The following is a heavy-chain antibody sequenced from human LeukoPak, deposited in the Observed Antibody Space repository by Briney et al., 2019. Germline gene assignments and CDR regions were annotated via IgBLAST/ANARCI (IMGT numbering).Heavy chain of an antibody. V-gene: IGHV3-23*01. CDR1: GFTFSSYA. J-gene: IGHJ4*02. CDR3: AKVRRFLEWLLPSAFDY. Sequence: PGGSLRLSCAASGFTFSSYAMSWVRQAPGKGLEWVSAISGSGGSTYYADSVKGRFTISRDNSKNTLYLQMNSLRAEDTAVYYCAKVRRFLEWLLPSAFDYWGQGTLVTVSS. D-gene: IGHD3-3*01. CDR2: ISGSGGST.